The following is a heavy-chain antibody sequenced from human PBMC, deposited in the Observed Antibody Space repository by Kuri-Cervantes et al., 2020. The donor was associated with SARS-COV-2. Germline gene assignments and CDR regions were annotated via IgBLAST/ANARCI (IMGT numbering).Heavy chain of an antibody. D-gene: IGHD3-3*01. CDR1: DGSVNSGSYY. CDR2: IFYSGRT. J-gene: IGHJ4*02. V-gene: IGHV4-61*01. Sequence: GSLRLSCTVSDGSVNSGSYYWSWFRQPPGKGLEWIGDIFYSGRTNYNPSLKSRITMSVDTSKDQFSLKFTSVTAADTAVYYCARTQSGTLFGVVATFDSWGQGILVTVSS. CDR3: ARTQSGTLFGVVATFDS.